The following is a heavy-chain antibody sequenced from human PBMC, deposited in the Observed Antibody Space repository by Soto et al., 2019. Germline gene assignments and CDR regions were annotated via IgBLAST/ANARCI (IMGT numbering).Heavy chain of an antibody. CDR3: ARGRLPTVTTSYFDY. CDR1: GGSFSGYY. J-gene: IGHJ4*02. V-gene: IGHV4-34*01. CDR2: INHSGST. Sequence: PSETLSLTCAVYGGSFSGYYWSWIRQPPGKGLEWIGEINHSGSTNYNPSLKSRVTISVDTSKNQFSLKLSSVTAADTAVYYCARGRLPTVTTSYFDYWGQGTLVTVSS. D-gene: IGHD4-17*01.